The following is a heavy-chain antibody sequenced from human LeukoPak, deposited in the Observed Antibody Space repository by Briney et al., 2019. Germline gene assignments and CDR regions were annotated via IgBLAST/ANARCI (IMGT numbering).Heavy chain of an antibody. CDR2: INHSGST. D-gene: IGHD4-11*01. V-gene: IGHV4-34*01. CDR3: ARGVTWYYFDY. Sequence: SGTLSLTCAVYGGSFSGYYWSWIRQPPGKGLEWIGEINHSGSTNYNPSLKSRVTISVDTSKNQFSLKLSSVTAADTAVYYCARGVTWYYFDYWGQGTLVTVSS. J-gene: IGHJ4*02. CDR1: GGSFSGYY.